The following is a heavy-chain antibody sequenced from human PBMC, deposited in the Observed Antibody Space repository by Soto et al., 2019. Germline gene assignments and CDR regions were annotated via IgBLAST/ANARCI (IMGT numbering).Heavy chain of an antibody. CDR1: GYTFTSYG. V-gene: IGHV1-18*01. J-gene: IGHJ4*02. CDR2: ISAYNGNT. Sequence: ASVKVSCKASGYTFTSYGISWVRQAPGQGLEWMGWISAYNGNTNYAQKLQGRVTMTTDTSTSTAYMELRSLRSDDTAVYYCARACRSTSCYASYYDFWSGYYEFDYWGQGTLVAVSS. D-gene: IGHD3-3*01. CDR3: ARACRSTSCYASYYDFWSGYYEFDY.